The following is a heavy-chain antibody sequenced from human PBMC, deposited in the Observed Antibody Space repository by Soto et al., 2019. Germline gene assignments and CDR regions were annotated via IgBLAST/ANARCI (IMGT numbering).Heavy chain of an antibody. Sequence: SETLSLTCIVSGDSIRTYYWSWIRQPAGKGLEWIGRINSSGTTNYNPSLKTRVTMSLDTSKNQFSLKLTSVTAADTAIYYCARGFRIYGRDWFDPWGQGTLVTVS. CDR1: GDSIRTYY. D-gene: IGHD3-16*01. CDR3: ARGFRIYGRDWFDP. CDR2: INSSGTT. J-gene: IGHJ5*02. V-gene: IGHV4-4*07.